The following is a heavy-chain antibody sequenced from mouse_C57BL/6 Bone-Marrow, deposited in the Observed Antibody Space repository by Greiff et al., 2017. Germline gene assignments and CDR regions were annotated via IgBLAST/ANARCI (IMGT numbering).Heavy chain of an antibody. CDR1: GFNIKDDY. D-gene: IGHD3-2*02. J-gene: IGHJ2*01. V-gene: IGHV14-4*01. CDR3: ASFQGNYFDF. CDR2: IDPEIGAT. Sequence: EVQLQQSGAELVRPGASVKLSCTASGFNIKDDYIHWVKQRPEQGLEWIGWIDPEIGATEYASKFQGKATITSETSSNTAYLQLSSLTSEYTAVYYCASFQGNYFDFWGQGTPLTVAS.